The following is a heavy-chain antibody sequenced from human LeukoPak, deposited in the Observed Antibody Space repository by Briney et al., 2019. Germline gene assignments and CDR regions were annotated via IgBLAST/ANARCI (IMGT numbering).Heavy chain of an antibody. Sequence: GGSLGLSCTTSGFNFVAYWMGWVRQAPGKGLEWVSVIYSGGSTYYADSVKGRFTISRDNSKNTLYLQMNSLRAEDTAVYYCARDGYSPFDYWGQGTLVTVSS. V-gene: IGHV3-53*01. J-gene: IGHJ4*02. D-gene: IGHD5-24*01. CDR1: GFNFVAYW. CDR3: ARDGYSPFDY. CDR2: IYSGGST.